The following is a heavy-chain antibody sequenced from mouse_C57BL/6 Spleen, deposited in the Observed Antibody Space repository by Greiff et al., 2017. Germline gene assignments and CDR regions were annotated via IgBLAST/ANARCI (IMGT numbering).Heavy chain of an antibody. CDR3: ARGGYDYPWFAY. CDR1: GYTFTSYW. D-gene: IGHD2-4*01. J-gene: IGHJ3*01. Sequence: QVQLQQPGAELVKPGASVKMSCKASGYTFTSYWITWVKQRPGQGLEWIGDIYPGSGSTNYNEKFKSKATLTVDTSSSTAYMQLSSLTSEDSAVYYCARGGYDYPWFAYWGQGTLVTVSA. V-gene: IGHV1-55*01. CDR2: IYPGSGST.